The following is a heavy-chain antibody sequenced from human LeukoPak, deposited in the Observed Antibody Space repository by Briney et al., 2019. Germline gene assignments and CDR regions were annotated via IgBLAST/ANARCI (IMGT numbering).Heavy chain of an antibody. Sequence: SETLSLTCAVYGGSFSGYYWSWIRQPPGKGLEWIGEINHSGSANYNQSLKSRVTISVDTSKNQFSLKLSTVTAADTAVYYCARKGGKALRYFDWLLGTHYYIDYWGQGTLVTVSS. J-gene: IGHJ4*02. CDR1: GGSFSGYY. CDR3: ARKGGKALRYFDWLLGTHYYIDY. V-gene: IGHV4-34*01. D-gene: IGHD3-9*01. CDR2: INHSGSA.